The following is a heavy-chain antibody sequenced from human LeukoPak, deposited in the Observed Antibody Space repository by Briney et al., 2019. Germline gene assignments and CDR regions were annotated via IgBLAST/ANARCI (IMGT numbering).Heavy chain of an antibody. V-gene: IGHV1-2*02. Sequence: GSVKVTCKASGYTFTGYYLHWVGQPPGQGLEWMGWINPNSGGKNYAQKFQGRVTMTTDASISTTYMELSRLRTDDTAVYYCARAVVGIVVVPAAAGTYYFDYWGQGTLVTVSS. J-gene: IGHJ4*02. CDR1: GYTFTGYY. CDR2: INPNSGGK. D-gene: IGHD2-2*03. CDR3: ARAVVGIVVVPAAAGTYYFDY.